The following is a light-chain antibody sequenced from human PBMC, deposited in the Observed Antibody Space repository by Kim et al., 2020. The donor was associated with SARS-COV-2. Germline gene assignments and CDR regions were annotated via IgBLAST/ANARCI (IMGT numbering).Light chain of an antibody. CDR2: DAS. Sequence: SVSPEERVPPSCLASRIVGTSLAWYQQRPGQAPRLLIYDASNRATGIPARFTGGGSGTDLTLTISSLEPEDFAVYYCQQRGHWPHSFGQGTKLEI. CDR1: RIVGTS. J-gene: IGKJ2*03. V-gene: IGKV3-11*01. CDR3: QQRGHWPHS.